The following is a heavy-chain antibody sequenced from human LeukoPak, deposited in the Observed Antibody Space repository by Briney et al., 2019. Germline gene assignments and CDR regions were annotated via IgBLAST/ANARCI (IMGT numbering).Heavy chain of an antibody. CDR2: INSDGSNT. Sequence: PGGSLRLSCAAFGCTFSSYWMHCVRQAPGKGLVWVLRINSDGSNTEYADSVRGRFTISRDNARNTLFLQMHSLRAEDTAVYYCVSPQYSGSKLDYWGQGTLVTVSS. V-gene: IGHV3-74*01. CDR1: GCTFSSYW. J-gene: IGHJ4*02. D-gene: IGHD1-26*01. CDR3: VSPQYSGSKLDY.